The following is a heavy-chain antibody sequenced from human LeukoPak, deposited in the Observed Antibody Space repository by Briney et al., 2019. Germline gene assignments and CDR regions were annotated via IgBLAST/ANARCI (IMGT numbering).Heavy chain of an antibody. CDR1: GFTFSDYW. J-gene: IGHJ4*02. D-gene: IGHD3-9*01. CDR2: IKHDGTEK. V-gene: IGHV3-7*01. CDR3: ARDYDILTGYYEAGYYFDY. Sequence: GGSLRLSCAASGFTFSDYWMSWVRQAPGKGLEWVANIKHDGTEKYYVDSVKGRFTISRDNAKNSLYLQMNSLRAEDTAVYYCARDYDILTGYYEAGYYFDYWGQGTLVTVSS.